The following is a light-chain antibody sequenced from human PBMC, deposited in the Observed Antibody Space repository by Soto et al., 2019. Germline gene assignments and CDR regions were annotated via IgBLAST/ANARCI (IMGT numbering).Light chain of an antibody. Sequence: QSALTQPASVSGSPGQSITISCTGTSSDVGGYKYVSWYQQHPGKAPKLMIYEVNYRPSGVSNRFSGSKSGNTASLTISGLQAEDEADYYCSSYTSTSTLLFGGGTQLTVL. CDR2: EVN. J-gene: IGLJ2*01. V-gene: IGLV2-14*01. CDR1: SSDVGGYKY. CDR3: SSYTSTSTLL.